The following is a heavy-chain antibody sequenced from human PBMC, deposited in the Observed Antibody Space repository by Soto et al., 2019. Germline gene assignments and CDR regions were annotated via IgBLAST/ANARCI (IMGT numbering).Heavy chain of an antibody. J-gene: IGHJ6*02. Sequence: EVQLVESGGGLVQPGGSLRLSCAASGFTFSSYSMNWVRQAPGKGLEWVSYISSSSSTIYYADSVKGRFTISRDNAKNSLYLQMNSLRDEDTAVYYCARDRGAASDIRYYYYGIDVWGQGTTVTVSS. V-gene: IGHV3-48*02. CDR1: GFTFSSYS. D-gene: IGHD3-10*01. CDR2: ISSSSSTI. CDR3: ARDRGAASDIRYYYYGIDV.